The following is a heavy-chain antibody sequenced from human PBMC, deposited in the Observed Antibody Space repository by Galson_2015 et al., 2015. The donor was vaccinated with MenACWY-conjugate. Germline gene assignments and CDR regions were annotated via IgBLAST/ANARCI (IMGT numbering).Heavy chain of an antibody. CDR1: AYTFSTYY. CDR2: SNPTGGNT. D-gene: IGHD5-24*01. J-gene: IGHJ4*02. V-gene: IGHV1-46*01. CDR3: ARDGAPDGYNYWDY. Sequence: SVKVSCKASAYTFSTYYIHWVRQAPGQGLEWMGISNPTGGNTTYAQRFQGRVTMTRDTTTVYMELRSLRSDDTAVYYCARDGAPDGYNYWDYWGQGTLVTVSS.